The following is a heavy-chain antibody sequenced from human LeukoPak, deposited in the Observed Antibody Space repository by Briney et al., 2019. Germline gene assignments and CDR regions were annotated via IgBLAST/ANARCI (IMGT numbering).Heavy chain of an antibody. CDR3: ASQCGSGSYYGPDY. V-gene: IGHV3-23*01. CDR1: GFTFSSYA. J-gene: IGHJ4*02. CDR2: ISGSGGST. D-gene: IGHD3-10*01. Sequence: GGSLRLSCAASGFTFSSYAMSWVRQAPGKGLEWVSAISGSGGSTYYADSVKGRFTISRDNSKNTLYLQMNSLRAEDTAVYYCASQCGSGSYYGPDYWGQGTLVTVSS.